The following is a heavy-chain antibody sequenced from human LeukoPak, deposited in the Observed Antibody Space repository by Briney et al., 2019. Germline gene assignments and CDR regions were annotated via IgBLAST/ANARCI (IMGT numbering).Heavy chain of an antibody. CDR2: IHHTGTT. V-gene: IGHV4-38-2*02. Sequence: PSETLSLTCAVXXYXISSXXXXXXXXXXXXXXLXXXGNIHHTGTTYYNPXXXXXVXXXLDASKNEFSLRLPSVTAADTAVYYCARDLSGGTFDYWGQGTLVTVSS. D-gene: IGHD1-1*01. CDR1: XYXISSXXX. J-gene: IGHJ4*02. CDR3: ARDLSGGTFDY.